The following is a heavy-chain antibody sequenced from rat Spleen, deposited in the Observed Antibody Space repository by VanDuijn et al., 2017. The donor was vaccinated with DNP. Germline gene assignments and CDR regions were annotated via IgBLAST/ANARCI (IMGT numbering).Heavy chain of an antibody. V-gene: IGHV5S11*01. CDR1: GLTFTNYD. CDR2: ITTSGGAT. Sequence: EVQLVESGGGLVQPGRSLKLSCAASGLTFTNYDMVWVRQAPTKGLEWVATITTSGGATYYRDSVKGRFTISRDNAKSTLYLQMDSLRSEETATYYCAKAGGYSPWYFDYWGQGVMVTVSS. D-gene: IGHD1-11*01. J-gene: IGHJ2*01. CDR3: AKAGGYSPWYFDY.